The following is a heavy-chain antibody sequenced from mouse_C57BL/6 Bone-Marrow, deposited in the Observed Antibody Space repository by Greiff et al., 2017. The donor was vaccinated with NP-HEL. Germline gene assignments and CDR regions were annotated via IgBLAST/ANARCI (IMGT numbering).Heavy chain of an antibody. CDR1: GYTFTSYW. CDR2: IAPSDSYT. J-gene: IGHJ3*01. CDR3: ARSNWGGFAY. V-gene: IGHV1-69*01. Sequence: QVQLQQPGAELVMPGASVKLSCKASGYTFTSYWMHWVKQRPGQGLEWIGEIAPSDSYTNYNQKFKGKSTLTVDKSSSTAYMQLSSLTSEDSAVYYCARSNWGGFAYWGQGTLVTVSA. D-gene: IGHD4-1*01.